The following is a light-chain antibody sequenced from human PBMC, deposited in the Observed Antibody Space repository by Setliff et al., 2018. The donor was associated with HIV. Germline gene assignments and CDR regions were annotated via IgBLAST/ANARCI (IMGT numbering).Light chain of an antibody. V-gene: IGLV2-14*01. J-gene: IGLJ1*01. CDR2: EVS. Sequence: QSALTQPASVSGSPGQSITISCTGISSDVGGYNYVSWYQQHPGKAPKLMIYEVSNRPSGVSNRFSGSKSGNTASLSISGLQTEDEADYYCCSYASSQTYVFGIGTKVTVL. CDR1: SSDVGGYNY. CDR3: CSYASSQTYV.